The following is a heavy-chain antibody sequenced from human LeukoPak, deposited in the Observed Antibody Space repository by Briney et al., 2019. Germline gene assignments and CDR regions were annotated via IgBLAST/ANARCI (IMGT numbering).Heavy chain of an antibody. V-gene: IGHV4-39*07. J-gene: IGHJ3*02. Sequence: PSETLSLTCTVSGGFISSSSYYWGWIRQPPGKGLEWIGSIYYSVSTYYNPSLKSQVTISVDTSKNQFSLKLSSVTAANTAVYYCAVDYYDSSGYQPDAFDIWGQGTMVTVSS. D-gene: IGHD3-22*01. CDR1: GGFISSSSYY. CDR3: AVDYYDSSGYQPDAFDI. CDR2: IYYSVST.